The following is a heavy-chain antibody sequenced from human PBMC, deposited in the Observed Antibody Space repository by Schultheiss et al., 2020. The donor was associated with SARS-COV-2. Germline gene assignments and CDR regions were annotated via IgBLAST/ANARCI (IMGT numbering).Heavy chain of an antibody. D-gene: IGHD4-17*01. Sequence: SETLSLTCTVSGSSISSSSYYWGWIRQPPGKGLEWIGSIYYSGSTYYNPSLKSRVTISVDTSKNQFSLKLSSVTAADTAVYYCATYYGDYTFDYWGQGTLVTVSS. CDR1: GSSISSSSYY. J-gene: IGHJ4*02. CDR3: ATYYGDYTFDY. CDR2: IYYSGST. V-gene: IGHV4-39*01.